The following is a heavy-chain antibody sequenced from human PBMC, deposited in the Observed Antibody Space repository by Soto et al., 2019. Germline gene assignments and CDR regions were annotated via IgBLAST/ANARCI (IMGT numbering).Heavy chain of an antibody. CDR2: INSDGSST. CDR1: GFTFSSYW. CDR3: ARVYGEAAGTRDYYYYGMDV. V-gene: IGHV3-74*01. J-gene: IGHJ6*02. Sequence: GGSLRLSCAASGFTFSSYWMHWVRQAPGKGLVWVSRINSDGSSTSYADSVKGRFTISRDNAKNTLYLQMNSLRAEDTAVYYCARVYGEAAGTRDYYYYGMDVWGQGTTVTVYS. D-gene: IGHD6-13*01.